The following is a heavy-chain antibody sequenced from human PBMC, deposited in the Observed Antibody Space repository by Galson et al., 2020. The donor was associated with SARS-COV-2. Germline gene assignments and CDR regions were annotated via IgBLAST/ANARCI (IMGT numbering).Heavy chain of an antibody. D-gene: IGHD6-19*01. CDR3: VKDSSGWADAFDV. CDR2: IRSNGGST. J-gene: IGHJ3*01. Sequence: GGSLRPSCSAAGFTLSSYAMHWVRQAHGKGLEYVSAIRSNGGSTYYADSVKGRFTISRDNSKNTLYLQMSRLRAEDTAVYSCVKDSSGWADAFDVWCLGTMVTVS. V-gene: IGHV3-64D*08. CDR1: GFTLSSYA.